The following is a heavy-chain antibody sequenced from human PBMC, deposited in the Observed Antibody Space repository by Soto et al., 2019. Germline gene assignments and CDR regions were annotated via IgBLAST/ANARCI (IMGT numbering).Heavy chain of an antibody. CDR2: ISYDGSNK. CDR1: GFTFSSYS. Sequence: XGSLRLTCAASGFTFSSYSMHWVRQAPGKGLEWVAVISYDGSNKYYADSVKGRFTISRDNSKNTLYLQMNSLRAEDTAVYYCARAGYKWRMYNWFDTWGQGTLVTVSS. CDR3: ARAGYKWRMYNWFDT. D-gene: IGHD1-20*01. J-gene: IGHJ5*02. V-gene: IGHV3-30-3*01.